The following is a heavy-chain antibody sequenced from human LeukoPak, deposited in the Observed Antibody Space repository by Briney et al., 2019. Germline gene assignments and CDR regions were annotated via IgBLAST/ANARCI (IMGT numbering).Heavy chain of an antibody. CDR2: IDSDGSTT. D-gene: IGHD3-10*02. CDR3: ARDTMLGMGNH. Sequence: GGSLRLSCAASGFTFSSYWMHWVRHAPGKGLVWVSRIDSDGSTTRYADSVKGRFTISRDNAKNTLALQMNSLRAEDTAVYYCARDTMLGMGNHWGQGTLVTVSS. J-gene: IGHJ5*02. V-gene: IGHV3-74*01. CDR1: GFTFSSYW.